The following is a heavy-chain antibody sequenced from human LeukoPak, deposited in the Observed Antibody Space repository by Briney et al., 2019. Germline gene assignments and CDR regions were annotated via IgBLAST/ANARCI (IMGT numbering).Heavy chain of an antibody. CDR2: ISSSGSTI. J-gene: IGHJ4*02. V-gene: IGHV3-48*03. CDR1: GFTFSSYE. CDR3: FFIKVGGDY. Sequence: GGSLRLSCAASGFTFSSYEMNWVRQAPGKGLEWVSYISSSGSTIYYADSVKGRFSISRDNAKNSLYLQMNSLRAEDTAVYYCFFIKVGGDYWGQGTLVTVSS.